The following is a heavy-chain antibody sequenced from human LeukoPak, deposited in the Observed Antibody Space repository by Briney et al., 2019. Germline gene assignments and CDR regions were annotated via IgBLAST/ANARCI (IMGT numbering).Heavy chain of an antibody. D-gene: IGHD2-21*02. CDR1: GFTFSSSA. Sequence: GGSLRLSCAASGFTFSSSAMSWVRQAPGKGLEWVSAISNNGGYTYYADSVQGRFTISRDNSKSTLCLQMNSLRAEDTAVYYCARVFGGDFGSCFDYWGQGTLVTVSS. CDR3: ARVFGGDFGSCFDY. J-gene: IGHJ4*02. V-gene: IGHV3-23*01. CDR2: ISNNGGYT.